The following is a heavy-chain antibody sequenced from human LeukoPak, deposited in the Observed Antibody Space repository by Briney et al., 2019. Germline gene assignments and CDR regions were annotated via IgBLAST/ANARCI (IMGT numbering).Heavy chain of an antibody. J-gene: IGHJ1*01. Sequence: GGSLRLSCAASGFNFSIHWMTWVRQAPGKGLEWVANIPDDGSETNYVDSVKGRFIISRDNAKNLLSLQMSSLREEDTALYYCARGWAAIPDWGQGTLVTVSS. V-gene: IGHV3-7*01. CDR3: ARGWAAIPD. CDR2: IPDDGSET. D-gene: IGHD2-15*01. CDR1: GFNFSIHW.